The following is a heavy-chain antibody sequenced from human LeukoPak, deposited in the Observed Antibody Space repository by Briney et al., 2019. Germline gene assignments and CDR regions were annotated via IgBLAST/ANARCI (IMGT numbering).Heavy chain of an antibody. CDR2: ISHAGNNK. D-gene: IGHD6-13*01. Sequence: GRSLTLSCAASGFTFTNYAIHWVRQAPGKRLEWVSVISHAGNNKYYADSVKGRFTISRDNSENTLSLQMNSLRDEDTAVYYCARDKQPDYFYYGIDVWGQGTTVTVPS. V-gene: IGHV3-30-3*01. J-gene: IGHJ6*02. CDR1: GFTFTNYA. CDR3: ARDKQPDYFYYGIDV.